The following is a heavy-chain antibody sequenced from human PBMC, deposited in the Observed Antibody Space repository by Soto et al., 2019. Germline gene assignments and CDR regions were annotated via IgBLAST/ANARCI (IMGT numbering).Heavy chain of an antibody. J-gene: IGHJ4*02. V-gene: IGHV3-23*01. D-gene: IGHD6-19*01. CDR1: VLTVSSYD. CDR3: AKGALAVAGLIDY. CDR2: ISGSGGST. Sequence: PXVWLRLPVAASVLTVSSYDMSWVRQAPGKGLEWVSAISGSGGSTYYADSVKGRLTISRDNSKNTLYLQMNSLRAEDTDVYYCAKGALAVAGLIDYWGQGTLVT.